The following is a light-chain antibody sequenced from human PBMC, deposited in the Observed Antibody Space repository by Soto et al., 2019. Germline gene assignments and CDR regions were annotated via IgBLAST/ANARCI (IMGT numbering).Light chain of an antibody. CDR2: DNN. V-gene: IGLV1-51*01. J-gene: IGLJ2*01. Sequence: QSVLTQPPSVSAAPGQKVTISCSGSSSNIGNNYVSWYQQLPGTAPKLLIYDNNKRPSGIPDRFSGSKSGTSATLGITGLQTGDEDDYYCGTWDSSLSAVVFGGGTKLT. CDR3: GTWDSSLSAVV. CDR1: SSNIGNNY.